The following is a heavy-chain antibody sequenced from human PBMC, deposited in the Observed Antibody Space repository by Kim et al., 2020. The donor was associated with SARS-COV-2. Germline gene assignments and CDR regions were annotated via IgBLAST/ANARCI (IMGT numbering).Heavy chain of an antibody. J-gene: IGHJ3*01. CDR1: GFTFTSYA. D-gene: IGHD3-22*01. V-gene: IGHV3-23*01. CDR3: VKNNHYDTNERSPKAFDV. Sequence: GGSLRLSCAASGFTFTSYAISWVRQAPGKGLEWVSAINGYGNSIYYADSVRGRFTVSRDFSKNTLFLQMNSLRAEDTAIYYCVKNNHYDTNERSPKAFDVGGKGTLITVSP. CDR2: INGYGNSI.